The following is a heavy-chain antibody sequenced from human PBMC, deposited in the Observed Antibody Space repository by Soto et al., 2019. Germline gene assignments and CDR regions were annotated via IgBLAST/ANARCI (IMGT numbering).Heavy chain of an antibody. CDR1: GGSISSSSYY. D-gene: IGHD3-10*01. V-gene: IGHV4-39*07. J-gene: IGHJ5*02. CDR3: ARGPVLLWFGELSGFDP. CDR2: IYYSGST. Sequence: SETLSLTCTVSGGSISSSSYYWGWIRHPPGKGLEWIGSIYYSGSTYYNPSLKSRVTISVDTSKNQFSLKLSSVTAADTAVYYCARGPVLLWFGELSGFDPWGQGTLVTVSS.